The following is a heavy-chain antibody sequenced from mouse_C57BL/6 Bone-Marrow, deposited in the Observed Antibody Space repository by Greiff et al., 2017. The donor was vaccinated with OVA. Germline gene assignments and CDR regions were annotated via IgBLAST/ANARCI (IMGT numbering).Heavy chain of an antibody. D-gene: IGHD2-4*01. CDR3: TRGDDSPSRYWYFDV. Sequence: EVKVEESGGGLVQPGGSMKLSCAASGFTFSDAWMDWVRQSPEKGLEWVAEIRNKANNHATYYAESVKGRFTISRDDSKSSVYLQMNSLRAEDTGIYYCTRGDDSPSRYWYFDVWGTGTTVTGSS. CDR2: IRNKANNHAT. V-gene: IGHV6-6*01. CDR1: GFTFSDAW. J-gene: IGHJ1*03.